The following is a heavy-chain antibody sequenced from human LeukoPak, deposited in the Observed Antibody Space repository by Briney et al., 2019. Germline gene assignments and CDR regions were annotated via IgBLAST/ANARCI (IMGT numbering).Heavy chain of an antibody. J-gene: IGHJ4*02. CDR3: ARDARFNY. CDR2: ISFLENKK. Sequence: GRSLRLSCAASGFTFSDYGMHWVRQIPGKGLEWVSVISFLENKKYYTDSVKGRFTVSRDNAKNSLYLQMDSLRDEDTAVYFCARDARFNYWGRGTLVTVSS. V-gene: IGHV3-30*03. D-gene: IGHD3-10*01. CDR1: GFTFSDYG.